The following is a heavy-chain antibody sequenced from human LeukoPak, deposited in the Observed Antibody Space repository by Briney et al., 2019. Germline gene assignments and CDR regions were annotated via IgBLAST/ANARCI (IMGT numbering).Heavy chain of an antibody. J-gene: IGHJ1*01. D-gene: IGHD2-8*01. CDR3: AKDLPNPGTSRHFQY. CDR2: ISGSGGST. Sequence: PGGSLGLSCAASGFTFTSYALSWVRQAPGKGLEWVSSISGSGGSTYYADSVKGRFTISRDNSKNTLYLQMNSLRAEDTAVYYCAKDLPNPGTSRHFQYWGQGTLVTVSS. V-gene: IGHV3-23*01. CDR1: GFTFTSYA.